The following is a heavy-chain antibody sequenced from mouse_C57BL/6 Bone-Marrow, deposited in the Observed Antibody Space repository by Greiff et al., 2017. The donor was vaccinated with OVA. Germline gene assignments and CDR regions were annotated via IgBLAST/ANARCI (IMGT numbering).Heavy chain of an antibody. CDR2: ISYSGST. V-gene: IGHV3-8*01. Sequence: EVKVVESGPGLAKPSQTLSLTCSVTGYSITSDYWNWIRKFPGNKLEYMGYISYSGSTYYNPSLKSRISITRDTSKNQYYLQLNSVTTEDTATYYCARYLTTVVARYFDVWGTGTTVTVSS. CDR1: GYSITSDY. CDR3: ARYLTTVVARYFDV. J-gene: IGHJ1*03. D-gene: IGHD1-1*01.